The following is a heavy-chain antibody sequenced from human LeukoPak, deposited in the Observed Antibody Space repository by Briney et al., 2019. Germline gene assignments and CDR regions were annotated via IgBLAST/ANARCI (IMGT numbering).Heavy chain of an antibody. D-gene: IGHD2-21*01. J-gene: IGHJ4*02. CDR3: ARDGPSRSLFL. CDR2: IYYSVST. V-gene: IGHV4-31*03. CDR1: GDSISSGGY. Sequence: SETLSLTCTVSGDSISSGGYWSWIRQHPGKGLEWIGYIYYSVSTYYTPALQSRVTISVDTCKNQFSLKLNSVSAADTAVYYCARDGPSRSLFLWGQGTLVTVSS.